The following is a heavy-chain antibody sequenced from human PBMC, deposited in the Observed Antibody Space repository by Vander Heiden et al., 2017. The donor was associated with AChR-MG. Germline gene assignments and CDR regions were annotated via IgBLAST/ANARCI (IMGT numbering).Heavy chain of an antibody. V-gene: IGHV4-4*07. CDR2: IYTSGNT. J-gene: IGHJ4*02. Sequence: QVQLQESGPRLVKPSETLSLTCTVSGGSLSGYFWSWIRQPAGKGLEWIGRIYTSGNTNYNPSLKSRVTMSLDTSKNQFSLKLTSVTAADTAIYYCANTNGGNSGGFDYWGQGTLVTVSS. CDR1: GGSLSGYF. D-gene: IGHD2-8*01. CDR3: ANTNGGNSGGFDY.